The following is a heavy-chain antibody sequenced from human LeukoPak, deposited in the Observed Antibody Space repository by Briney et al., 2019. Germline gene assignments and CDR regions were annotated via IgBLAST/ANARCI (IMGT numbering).Heavy chain of an antibody. Sequence: SETLSLTCAVYGGSFSGYYWNWIRQPPGEGLEWIGEINHSGSTNYTPSLKSRVTISVDTSKNQFPLKLNFVTAADTAVYYCAVAGYGRRFDYWGQGILVTVSP. CDR1: GGSFSGYY. CDR3: AVAGYGRRFDY. D-gene: IGHD5-18*01. J-gene: IGHJ4*02. V-gene: IGHV4-34*01. CDR2: INHSGST.